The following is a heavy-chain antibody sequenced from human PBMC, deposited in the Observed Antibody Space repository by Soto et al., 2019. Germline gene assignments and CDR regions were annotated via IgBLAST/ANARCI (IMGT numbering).Heavy chain of an antibody. CDR1: GFTFTTFD. V-gene: IGHV3-23*01. Sequence: EVQLLESGGGLVQPGASLRLSCAASGFTFTTFDMSWARQAPGKGLEWVSVVRGRDGSTSYADSLKGRFTISKDSSKNTLYLQMNSLRAEDTALYYCAMGAWLDYWGKGPLVTVSS. D-gene: IGHD1-26*01. J-gene: IGHJ4*02. CDR3: AMGAWLDY. CDR2: VRGRDGST.